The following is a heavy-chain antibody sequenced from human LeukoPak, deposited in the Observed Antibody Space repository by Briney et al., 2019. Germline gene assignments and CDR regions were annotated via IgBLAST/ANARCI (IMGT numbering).Heavy chain of an antibody. CDR2: ISSSGSTI. CDR3: ARDLNYGDYEHYFDY. CDR1: GFTFSSYE. J-gene: IGHJ4*02. V-gene: IGHV3-48*03. D-gene: IGHD4-17*01. Sequence: PGGSLRLSCAASGFTFSSYEMNWVRQAPGKGLEWVSYISSSGSTIYYADSVKGRFTISRDNAKNSLYLQMNSLRAEDTAVYYCARDLNYGDYEHYFDYWGQGTLVTASS.